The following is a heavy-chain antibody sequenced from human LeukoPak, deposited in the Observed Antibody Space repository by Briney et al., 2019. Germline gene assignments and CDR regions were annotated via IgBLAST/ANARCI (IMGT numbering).Heavy chain of an antibody. J-gene: IGHJ3*02. CDR2: INWNGGST. CDR1: GFTFDDYG. CDR3: ASTATPGDFYGDAFDI. Sequence: GGSLRLSCAASGFTFDDYGMSWVRQAPGKGLEWVSGINWNGGSTGYADSVKGRFTISRDNAKNSLYLQMNSLRAEDTAVYYCASTATPGDFYGDAFDIWGQGTMVTVSS. D-gene: IGHD4-17*01. V-gene: IGHV3-20*04.